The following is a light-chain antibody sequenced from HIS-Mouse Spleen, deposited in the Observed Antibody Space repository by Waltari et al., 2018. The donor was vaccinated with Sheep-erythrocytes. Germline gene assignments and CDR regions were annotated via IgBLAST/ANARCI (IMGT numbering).Light chain of an antibody. CDR2: WES. Sequence: DIVMTQSPDSLAVSLGERATINCKSSQSVLYSSNNTNYLAWYQQKPGQPPKLRSYWESTRESGVPDRFSGSGSGTDFALTISSLQAEDVAVYYCQQYYSTLTFGGGTKVEIK. CDR1: QSVLYSSNNTNY. V-gene: IGKV4-1*01. CDR3: QQYYSTLT. J-gene: IGKJ4*01.